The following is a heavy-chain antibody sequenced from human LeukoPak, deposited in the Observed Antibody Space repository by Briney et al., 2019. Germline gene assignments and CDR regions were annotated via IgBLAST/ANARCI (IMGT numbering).Heavy chain of an antibody. CDR1: GGSISSFY. CDR2: IHYSGST. J-gene: IGHJ4*02. D-gene: IGHD3-10*01. V-gene: IGHV4-59*08. Sequence: PSETLSLTCTISGGSISSFYWTWILQPPGKGLEWIGYIHYSGSTKYNPSLKSRVTISVDTSKNQFSLKLSSVTAADTAVYYCARSSGSYYMRASIDNWGQGTLVTVSS. CDR3: ARSSGSYYMRASIDN.